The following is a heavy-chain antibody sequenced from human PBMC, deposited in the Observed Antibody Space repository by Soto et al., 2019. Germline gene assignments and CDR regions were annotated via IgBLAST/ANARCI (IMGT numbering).Heavy chain of an antibody. V-gene: IGHV2-70*04. CDR1: GFSLSTSGMR. D-gene: IGHD6-13*01. Sequence: TLVNPTQTLTLTCTFSGFSLSTSGMRVSWIRQPPGKALEWLARIDWDDDKFYSTSLKTRLTISKDTSKNQVVLTMTNMDPVDTATYYCARISSSSWADAFDIWGQGTMVTVSS. J-gene: IGHJ3*02. CDR3: ARISSSSWADAFDI. CDR2: IDWDDDK.